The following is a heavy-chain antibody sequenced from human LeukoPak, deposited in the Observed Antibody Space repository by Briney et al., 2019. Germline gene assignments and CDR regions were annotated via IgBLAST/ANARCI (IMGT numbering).Heavy chain of an antibody. CDR3: ARDRRGYYDSRGHFDY. J-gene: IGHJ4*02. Sequence: EYLKLYCKGSGYSFTSYWLGWVRQMPGKGLEWVGISYPGHSDPRYNPSFQGQVTISADKSLSTAYLQWSSLKASDTAMYYCARDRRGYYDSRGHFDYWGQGTLVTVSS. CDR2: SYPGHSDP. D-gene: IGHD3-22*01. V-gene: IGHV5-51*01. CDR1: GYSFTSYW.